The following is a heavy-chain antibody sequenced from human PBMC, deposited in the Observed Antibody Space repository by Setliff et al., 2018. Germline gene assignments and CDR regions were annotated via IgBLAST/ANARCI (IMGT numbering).Heavy chain of an antibody. CDR2: ISYSGTP. CDR1: DVSISSSSFY. CDR3: VRPGGTTVVARHFDY. J-gene: IGHJ4*01. D-gene: IGHD2-15*01. V-gene: IGHV4-39*01. Sequence: SETLSLTCTVSDVSISSSSFYWAWIRQPPGKGLEWIGSISYSGTPYYNASVESRVTISIDTSRNQFSLELRSVTVADTATYYCVRPGGTTVVARHFDYWGSGILVTVSS.